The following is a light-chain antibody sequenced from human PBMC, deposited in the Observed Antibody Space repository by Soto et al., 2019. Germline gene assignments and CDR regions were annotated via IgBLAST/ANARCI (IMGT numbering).Light chain of an antibody. Sequence: IQMTQSPSTLSASVGDRITITCRASQAIRNRLGWYQQKPGKAPKLLIYAASTLQRGVPPRFSCDGSGSDFTLTISSLQPEEFATYYCQQVNNYPQPFGQGAKV. J-gene: IGKJ1*01. V-gene: IGKV1-6*01. CDR1: QAIRNR. CDR3: QQVNNYPQP. CDR2: AAS.